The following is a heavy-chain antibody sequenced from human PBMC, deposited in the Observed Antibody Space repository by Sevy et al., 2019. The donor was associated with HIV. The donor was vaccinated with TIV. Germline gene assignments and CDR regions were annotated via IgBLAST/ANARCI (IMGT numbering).Heavy chain of an antibody. CDR3: TRDHPPYSGYDYDSPLDYYYGMDV. Sequence: GGSLRLSCAASGFTFSDYYMSWIRQAPGKGLEWVSYISSSGSTIYYADSVKGRFTISRDNANNSLYLQRNSLRAEDTAVYYCTRDHPPYSGYDYDSPLDYYYGMDVWGQGTTVTVSS. J-gene: IGHJ6*02. CDR1: GFTFSDYY. D-gene: IGHD5-12*01. CDR2: ISSSGSTI. V-gene: IGHV3-11*01.